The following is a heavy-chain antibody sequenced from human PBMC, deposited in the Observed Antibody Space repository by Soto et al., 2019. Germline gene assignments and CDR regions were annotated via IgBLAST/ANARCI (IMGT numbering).Heavy chain of an antibody. CDR1: GGTFSSYA. D-gene: IGHD2-15*01. CDR3: AREAGYCSGGSCYPFGFDP. J-gene: IGHJ5*02. CDR2: ISAYNGNT. V-gene: IGHV1-18*01. Sequence: QVQLVQSGAEVKKPGSSVKVSCKASGGTFSSYAISWVRQAPGQGLEWMGGISAYNGNTNYAQKLQGRVTMTTDTSTSTAYMELRSLRSDDTAVYYCAREAGYCSGGSCYPFGFDPWGQGTLVTVSS.